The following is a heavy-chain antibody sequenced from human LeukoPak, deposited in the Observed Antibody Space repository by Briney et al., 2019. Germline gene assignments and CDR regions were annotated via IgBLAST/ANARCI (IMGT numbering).Heavy chain of an antibody. CDR3: ARDKEGIAVAGTNYYYYGMDV. Sequence: SQTLSLTCAVYGGSFSGYYWSWIRQPPGKGLEWIGRIYTSGSTNYNPSLKSRVTMSVDTSKNQFSLKLSSVTAADTAVYYCARDKEGIAVAGTNYYYYGMDVWGQGTTVTVSS. J-gene: IGHJ6*02. CDR1: GGSFSGYY. D-gene: IGHD6-19*01. V-gene: IGHV4-4*07. CDR2: IYTSGST.